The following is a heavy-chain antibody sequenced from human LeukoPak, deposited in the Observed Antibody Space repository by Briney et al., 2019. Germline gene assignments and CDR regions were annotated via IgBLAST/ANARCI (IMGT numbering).Heavy chain of an antibody. V-gene: IGHV4-59*08. CDR3: ASSSTSCYYY. Sequence: PSETLSLTCTVSGGSISSNYWSWIRQPPGKGLEWIGYIYYSGSTYYNPSLKSRVTISVDTSKNQFSLKLSSVTAADTAVYYCASSSTSCYYYWGQGTLVTVSS. CDR1: GGSISSNY. D-gene: IGHD2-2*01. J-gene: IGHJ4*02. CDR2: IYYSGST.